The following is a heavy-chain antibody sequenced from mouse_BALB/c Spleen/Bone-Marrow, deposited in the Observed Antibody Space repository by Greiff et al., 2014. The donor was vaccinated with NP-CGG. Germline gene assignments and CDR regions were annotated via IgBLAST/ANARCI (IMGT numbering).Heavy chain of an antibody. Sequence: ESGPGPVAPSQSLSITCTVSGFSLTSYGVHWVRQPPGKGLEWLGVIWAGGSTSYNSTLMSRLSISKDNSKSQVFLKMNSLQTDDTAMYYCARYYYGFLDYWGQGTTLTVSS. V-gene: IGHV2-9*02. CDR3: ARYYYGFLDY. D-gene: IGHD1-2*01. CDR1: GFSLTSYG. CDR2: IWAGGST. J-gene: IGHJ2*01.